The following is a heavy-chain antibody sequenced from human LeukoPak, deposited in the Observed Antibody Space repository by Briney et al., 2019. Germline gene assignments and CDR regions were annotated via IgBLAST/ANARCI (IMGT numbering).Heavy chain of an antibody. D-gene: IGHD5-18*01. V-gene: IGHV3-9*01. Sequence: GGSLRLSCAASGFTFDDYAMHWVRQAPGKGLEWVSGISWNSGSIGYADSVKGRFTISRDNSRNTLYLQMSSLRADDTAVYYCARDTTPVVTSLFNYWGQGTLVTVSS. CDR1: GFTFDDYA. J-gene: IGHJ4*02. CDR2: ISWNSGSI. CDR3: ARDTTPVVTSLFNY.